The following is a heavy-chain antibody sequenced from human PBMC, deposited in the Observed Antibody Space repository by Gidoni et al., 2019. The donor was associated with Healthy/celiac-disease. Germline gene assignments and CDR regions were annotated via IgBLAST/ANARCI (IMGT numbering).Heavy chain of an antibody. J-gene: IGHJ4*02. CDR1: GFTFSSYD. CDR3: ARARRGGYSSGWQPFDY. D-gene: IGHD6-19*01. CDR2: MGTAGDT. V-gene: IGHV3-13*01. Sequence: EVQLVESGGGLVPPGGSLRLSCAASGFTFSSYDMRWVRQATGQGLGWVSAMGTAGDTYYPGSVKGRFTISRENANTSLYLQINSLRAGDTAVYYCARARRGGYSSGWQPFDYWGQGTLVTVSS.